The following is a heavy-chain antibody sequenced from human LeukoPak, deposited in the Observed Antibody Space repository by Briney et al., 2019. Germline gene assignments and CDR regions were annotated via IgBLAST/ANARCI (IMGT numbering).Heavy chain of an antibody. CDR2: INPNSGGT. J-gene: IGHJ4*02. Sequence: GASVKVSCKASGYTFTSYDINWVRQGPGQGLEWMGWINPNSGGTNYAQKFQGRVTMIRDTSISTAYMELSRLRSDDTAVYYCARDRDFGGYGDYADYWGQGTLVTVSS. V-gene: IGHV1-2*02. CDR1: GYTFTSYD. CDR3: ARDRDFGGYGDYADY. D-gene: IGHD4-17*01.